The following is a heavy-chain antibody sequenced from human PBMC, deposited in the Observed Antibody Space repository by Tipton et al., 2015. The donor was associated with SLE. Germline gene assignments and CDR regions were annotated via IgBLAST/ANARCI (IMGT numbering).Heavy chain of an antibody. Sequence: TLSLTCTVSGGSISSTTYYWGWIRQPPGKGLEWIGIIYYSGSSYCNPSLKSRVTISVDTSKNQFSLRLSSVTAADTAVYYCASGRAVAGGDYFDYWGQGTLVTVSS. D-gene: IGHD6-19*01. V-gene: IGHV4-39*07. J-gene: IGHJ4*02. CDR3: ASGRAVAGGDYFDY. CDR2: IYYSGSS. CDR1: GGSISSTTYY.